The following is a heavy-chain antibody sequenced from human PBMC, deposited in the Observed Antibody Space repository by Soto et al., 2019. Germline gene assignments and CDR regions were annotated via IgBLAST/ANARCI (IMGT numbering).Heavy chain of an antibody. CDR2: IYYSGST. J-gene: IGHJ6*02. D-gene: IGHD3-22*01. CDR3: ARQGGYYYLGVFYYYYGMDV. V-gene: IGHV4-59*08. Sequence: PSETLSLTCTVSGGSISSYYWSWIRQPPGKGLEWIGYIYYSGSTNYNPSLKSRVTISVDTSKNQFSLKLSSVTAADTAVYYCARQGGYYYLGVFYYYYGMDVWGQGTTVTVSS. CDR1: GGSISSYY.